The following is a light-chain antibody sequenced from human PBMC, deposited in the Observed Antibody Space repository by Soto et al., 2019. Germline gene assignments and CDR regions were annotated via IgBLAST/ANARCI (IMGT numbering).Light chain of an antibody. J-gene: IGLJ3*02. CDR3: CSYAGSYTWV. CDR1: SSDVGDYNY. Sequence: QSALTQPRSVSGSPGQSVTISCTGTSSDVGDYNYVSWYQQHPGKAPKLLIYAVNMRPSGVPDRFSGSKSGNTASLTISGLQAEDGADYSCCSYAGSYTWVFGGGTQLTVL. CDR2: AVN. V-gene: IGLV2-11*01.